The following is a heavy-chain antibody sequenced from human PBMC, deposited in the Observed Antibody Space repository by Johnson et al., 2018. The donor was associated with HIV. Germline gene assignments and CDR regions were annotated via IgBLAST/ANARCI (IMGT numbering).Heavy chain of an antibody. CDR3: ANGESGWRGREAFDI. CDR1: GFTFSSYW. J-gene: IGHJ3*02. CDR2: ISWDGGNT. V-gene: IGHV3-43*01. Sequence: VQLVESGGGVVQPGRSLRLSCAASGFTFSSYWMHWVRQAPGKGLEWVSLISWDGGNTYYADSVKGRFTISRDNSKNSLYLQMNSLRTEDTALYYCANGESGWRGREAFDIWGQGTMVTVSS. D-gene: IGHD6-19*01.